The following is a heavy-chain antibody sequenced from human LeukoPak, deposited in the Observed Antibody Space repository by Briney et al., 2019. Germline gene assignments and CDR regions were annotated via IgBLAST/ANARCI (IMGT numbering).Heavy chain of an antibody. CDR2: IKQDGNEK. V-gene: IGHV3-7*01. J-gene: IGHJ4*02. CDR1: GFRFNTFW. CDR3: ARGIVATISPRFDY. D-gene: IGHD5-12*01. Sequence: GGSLRLSCAASGFRFNTFWMSWVRQAPGKGLEWVANIKQDGNEKYYVDSVKGRLTISRDNAKNSLYLQMNSLRAEDTAVYYCARGIVATISPRFDYWGQGTLVTVSS.